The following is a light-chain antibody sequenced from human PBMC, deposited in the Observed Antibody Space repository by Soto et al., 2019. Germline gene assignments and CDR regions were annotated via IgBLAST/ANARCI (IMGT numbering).Light chain of an antibody. J-gene: IGKJ2*01. V-gene: IGKV3-11*01. CDR3: QQRNNWPPMYT. CDR1: QNVRTY. Sequence: EIVLTQSPATLSLSPGERATLSCRASQNVRTYVAWYQQKPGQPPRLLIYDASNRATGIPARFSGSGPGTDFTLTISSLEPEDFAVYYCQQRNNWPPMYTFGQGTKLEIK. CDR2: DAS.